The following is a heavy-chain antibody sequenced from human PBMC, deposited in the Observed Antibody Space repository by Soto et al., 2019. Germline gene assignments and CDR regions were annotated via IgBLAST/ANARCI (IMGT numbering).Heavy chain of an antibody. D-gene: IGHD6-6*01. CDR2: MNPNSGNT. J-gene: IGHJ6*03. V-gene: IGHV1-8*01. CDR3: ARGPRYYYYMDV. CDR1: GYTFTSYD. Sequence: ASVKASCKASGYTFTSYDINWGRQATGQGLEWMGWMNPNSGNTGYAQKFQGRVTMTRNTSISTAYMELSSLRSEDTAVYYYARGPRYYYYMDVWGKGTTVTVSS.